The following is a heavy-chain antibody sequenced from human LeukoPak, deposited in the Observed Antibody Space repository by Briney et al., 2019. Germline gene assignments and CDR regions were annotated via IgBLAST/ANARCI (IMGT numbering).Heavy chain of an antibody. J-gene: IGHJ2*01. Sequence: GGSLRLSCAASGFTFSSYSMNWVRQAPGKGLEWVSYISSSSSTTYYADSVKGRFTISRDNSKNTLYLQMNSLRAEDTAVYYCAKDIVATILDWYFDLWGRGTLVTVSS. D-gene: IGHD5-12*01. V-gene: IGHV3-48*01. CDR2: ISSSSSTT. CDR3: AKDIVATILDWYFDL. CDR1: GFTFSSYS.